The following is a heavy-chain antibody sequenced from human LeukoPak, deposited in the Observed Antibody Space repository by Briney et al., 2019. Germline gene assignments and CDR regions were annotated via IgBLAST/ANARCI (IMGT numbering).Heavy chain of an antibody. V-gene: IGHV4-59*08. CDR2: IYYSGST. Sequence: SETLSLTCTVSGGSISSYYWSWIRQTPGQVPEWIGYIYYSGSTNYNPSLKSRVTISVDTSKNQFSLKLSSVTAADTAVYYCARHIVVVTAIRSAFDIWGQGTMVTVSS. CDR3: ARHIVVVTAIRSAFDI. CDR1: GGSISSYY. J-gene: IGHJ3*02. D-gene: IGHD2-21*02.